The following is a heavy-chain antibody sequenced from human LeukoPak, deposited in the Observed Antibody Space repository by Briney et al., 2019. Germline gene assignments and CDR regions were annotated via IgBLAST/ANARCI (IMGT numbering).Heavy chain of an antibody. Sequence: SGTLCLTCTVSGYSISSGYYWGWIRQPPGKGLEWIGSIYHSGSTYYNPSLKSRVTISVDTSKNQFSLKLSSVTAADTAVYYCARDPVNQRTPFDYWGQGTLVTVSS. CDR1: GYSISSGYY. V-gene: IGHV4-38-2*02. J-gene: IGHJ4*02. D-gene: IGHD1-14*01. CDR3: ARDPVNQRTPFDY. CDR2: IYHSGST.